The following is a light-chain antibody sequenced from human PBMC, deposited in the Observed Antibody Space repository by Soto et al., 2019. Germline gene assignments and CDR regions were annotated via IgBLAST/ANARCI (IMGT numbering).Light chain of an antibody. V-gene: IGKV1-39*01. J-gene: IGKJ2*01. Sequence: DIQMTQSPSSLSASVGDRVTITWRASQSISSYLNWYQQKPGKAPKLLIYAASSLQSVVPSRFSGSRSGTNFTLTISSLQPEDFATDDCQQSYSTPQTFGQETKLAIK. CDR2: AAS. CDR1: QSISSY. CDR3: QQSYSTPQT.